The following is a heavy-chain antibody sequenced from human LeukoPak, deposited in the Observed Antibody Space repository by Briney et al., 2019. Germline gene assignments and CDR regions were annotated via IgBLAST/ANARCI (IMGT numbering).Heavy chain of an antibody. D-gene: IGHD6-19*01. CDR3: ARLNSSGWFLVGWFXX. CDR1: GGSINNSSYY. Sequence: PSETLSLTCTVSGGSINNSSYYWGWIRQPPGKGLEWIGSIYYSGSTYYNPSLKSRVTISVDTSKNQFSLKLSSVTAADTAVYYCARLNSSGWFLVGWFXXXXQGTLVTVSS. J-gene: IGHJ5*02. CDR2: IYYSGST. V-gene: IGHV4-39*07.